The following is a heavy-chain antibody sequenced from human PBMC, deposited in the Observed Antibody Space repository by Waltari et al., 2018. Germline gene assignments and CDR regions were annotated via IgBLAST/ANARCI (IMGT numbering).Heavy chain of an antibody. CDR1: GFTFSDDL. CDR3: ARKGGRGYPYGPFYYDY. Sequence: EVQLVEAGGDLVQPGGSLRLSCAAFGFTFSDDLLHVVRQVPGKGVGGVERINIDGGFRGYEDAVKGRVTISRDNSKNMVYLQMNSLRIEDTAVYYCARKGGRGYPYGPFYYDYWGQGILVTVSS. D-gene: IGHD5-18*01. CDR2: INIDGGFR. J-gene: IGHJ4*02. V-gene: IGHV3-74*01.